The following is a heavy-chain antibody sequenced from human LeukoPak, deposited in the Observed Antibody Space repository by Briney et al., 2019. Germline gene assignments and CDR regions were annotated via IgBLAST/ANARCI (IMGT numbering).Heavy chain of an antibody. J-gene: IGHJ6*03. D-gene: IGHD5-12*01. Sequence: SETLSLTCTVSGGSISSGSYYWSWIRQPAGKGLEWIGRIYTSGSTNYNPSPKSRVTISVDTSKNQFSLKLSSVTAADTAVYYCASGYDYYYYYMDVWGKGTTVTISS. CDR2: IYTSGST. V-gene: IGHV4-61*02. CDR1: GGSISSGSYY. CDR3: ASGYDYYYYYMDV.